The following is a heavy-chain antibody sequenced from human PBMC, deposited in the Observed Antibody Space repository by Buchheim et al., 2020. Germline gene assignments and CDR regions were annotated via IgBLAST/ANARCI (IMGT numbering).Heavy chain of an antibody. J-gene: IGHJ4*02. CDR1: GGSISSYY. CDR3: ARVGEEQGLATSFDY. CDR2: IYYSGST. Sequence: QVQLQESGPGLVKPSETLSLTCTVSGGSISSYYWSWIRQPPGKGLEWIGYIYYSGSTNYNPSLKSRVTISVDTSKNQFSLKLSSVTAADTAVYYCARVGEEQGLATSFDYWGQGTL. D-gene: IGHD6-19*01. V-gene: IGHV4-59*01.